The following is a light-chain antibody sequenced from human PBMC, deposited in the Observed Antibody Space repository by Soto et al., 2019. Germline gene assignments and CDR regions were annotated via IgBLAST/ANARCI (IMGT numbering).Light chain of an antibody. J-gene: IGLJ1*01. Sequence: QYVLTQPPSASLSPGQSVTISCTGTKNDIGVYDFVSLYQHHPGKAPRLIIYEVVQRPSGVPDRFSGSKSGNTASLTVSGLQAADEADYFCKSYAGSNTYVFGSGTKVTVL. CDR3: KSYAGSNTYV. CDR1: KNDIGVYDF. V-gene: IGLV2-8*01. CDR2: EVV.